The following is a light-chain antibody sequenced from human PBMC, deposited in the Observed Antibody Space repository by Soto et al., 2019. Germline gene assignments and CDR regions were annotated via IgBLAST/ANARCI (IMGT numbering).Light chain of an antibody. CDR3: QQYGGSSWT. J-gene: IGKJ1*01. CDR1: QSISISY. CDR2: STS. V-gene: IGKV3-20*01. Sequence: EIVLTQSPDTLSLTPGERATLSCRASQSISISYLAWYQQQPGQAPRLLIHSTSTRATGIPDRFSGSGSGTDFTLTISKLEPGDFAVYYCQQYGGSSWTFGQGTKMDIK.